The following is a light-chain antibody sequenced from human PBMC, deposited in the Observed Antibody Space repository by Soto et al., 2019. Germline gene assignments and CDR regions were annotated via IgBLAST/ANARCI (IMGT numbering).Light chain of an antibody. Sequence: DIVMTQSPDSLAVFLGERATIDCKSSQRVLYSSTNKNYLAWYQQKPGQHPKLLIYWASTRESGVPDRFSGSGSGTDFSLSISSLQAEDVAVSYCQPYYSTPLTFGGGTKVEIK. CDR2: WAS. V-gene: IGKV4-1*01. CDR3: QPYYSTPLT. CDR1: QRVLYSSTNKNY. J-gene: IGKJ4*01.